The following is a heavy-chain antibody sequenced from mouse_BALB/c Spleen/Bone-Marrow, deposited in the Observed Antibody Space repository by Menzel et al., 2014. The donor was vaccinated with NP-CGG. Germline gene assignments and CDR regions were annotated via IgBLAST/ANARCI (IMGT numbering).Heavy chain of an antibody. J-gene: IGHJ1*01. D-gene: IGHD2-4*01. CDR1: GFTFTDYY. V-gene: IGHV7-3*02. CDR3: ARDINYDIYWYFDV. Sequence: DVMLVESGGGLAQPGGSLRLSCATSGFTFTDYYMSWVRQPPGKPLEWLGFSRNKANGYTTEYSASVKGRFTISRDNSQSILYLQMNTLRAEDSATYYCARDINYDIYWYFDVWGAGTTVTVSS. CDR2: SRNKANGYTT.